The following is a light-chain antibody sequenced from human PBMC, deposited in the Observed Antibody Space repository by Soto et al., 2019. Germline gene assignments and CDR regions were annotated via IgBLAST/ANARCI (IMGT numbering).Light chain of an antibody. CDR1: SSNIGSNT. Sequence: QSVLTQPPSASGTPGQRVTISCSGSSSNIGSNTVNWYQQLPGTAPKLLIYRDHQRPSGAPDRFSGSKSGTSASLAISGLQSDDESHYYCASWDDTLKRYVFSSGTKVTVL. CDR3: ASWDDTLKRYV. J-gene: IGLJ1*01. V-gene: IGLV1-44*01. CDR2: RDH.